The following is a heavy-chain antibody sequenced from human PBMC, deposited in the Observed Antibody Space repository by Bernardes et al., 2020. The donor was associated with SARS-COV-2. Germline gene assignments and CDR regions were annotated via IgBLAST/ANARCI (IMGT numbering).Heavy chain of an antibody. V-gene: IGHV4-39*01. CDR2: IYSSGSS. CDR3: AGSSCGIDCYIGGLRSWDYGMDV. J-gene: IGHJ6*02. CDR1: GASISSTNYY. Sequence: SETLSLTCTVSGASISSTNYYWGWIRQPPGKGLEWIGSIYSSGSSYYNPSLQSRVMGSVGTSKNQFSLRLSVVTAADTAVYYCAGSSCGIDCYIGGLRSWDYGMDVWGQGTTVTVSS. D-gene: IGHD2-21*02.